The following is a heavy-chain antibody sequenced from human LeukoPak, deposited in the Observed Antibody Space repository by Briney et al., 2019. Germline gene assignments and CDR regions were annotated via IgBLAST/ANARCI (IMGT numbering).Heavy chain of an antibody. CDR1: GFTFSSYG. J-gene: IGHJ4*02. CDR3: ARAAAVCSSTSCYGHY. CDR2: ISGYGRDT. Sequence: GGSLRLSCAASGFTFSSYGMHWVRQAPGKGVEGVSAISGYGRDTYYTPSVNGRFTISRDNSKNTLYLQMNSLRAEDTAIYYCARAAAVCSSTSCYGHYWGQGTLVTVSS. D-gene: IGHD2-2*01. V-gene: IGHV3-23*01.